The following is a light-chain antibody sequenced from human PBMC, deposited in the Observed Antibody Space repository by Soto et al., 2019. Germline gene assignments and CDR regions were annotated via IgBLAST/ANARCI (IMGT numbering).Light chain of an antibody. CDR2: GAS. CDR3: QHYGTSPIT. J-gene: IGKJ5*01. CDR1: QTVSNTQ. V-gene: IGKV3-20*01. Sequence: EIVLTQSPGTLSLSPRERATLSCRASQTVSNTQLAWYQQKPGQAPRLLIYGASSRATGFPDRFSGSGSGTDFTLTISRLEPEDFAVYYCQHYGTSPITFGQGTRLEIK.